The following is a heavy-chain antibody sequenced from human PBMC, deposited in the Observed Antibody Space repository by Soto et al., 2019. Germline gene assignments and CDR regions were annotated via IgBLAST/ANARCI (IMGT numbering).Heavy chain of an antibody. V-gene: IGHV3-21*01. CDR2: ISSSSSYI. Sequence: PGGSLRLSCAASGFTFSSYSMNWVRQAPGKGLEWVSSISSSSSYIYYADSVKGRFTISRDNAKNSLYLQMNSLRAEDTAVYYCAREYDFWSGYYCGYDYWGQGTLVTVSS. CDR1: GFTFSSYS. D-gene: IGHD3-3*01. J-gene: IGHJ4*02. CDR3: AREYDFWSGYYCGYDY.